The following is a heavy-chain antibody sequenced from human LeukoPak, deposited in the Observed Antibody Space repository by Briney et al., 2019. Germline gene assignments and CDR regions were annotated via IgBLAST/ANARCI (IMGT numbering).Heavy chain of an antibody. J-gene: IGHJ4*02. CDR2: ISTSGSTI. V-gene: IGHV3-48*03. D-gene: IGHD5-12*01. Sequence: GGSLRLSCAASGFTFSSYEMNWVRQAPGKGLDWVSYISTSGSTIYYADSVKGRFTISRDNAKNSLYLQMNSLRAEDTAVYYCARDYEYGGYAYWGQGTLVTVSS. CDR3: ARDYEYGGYAY. CDR1: GFTFSSYE.